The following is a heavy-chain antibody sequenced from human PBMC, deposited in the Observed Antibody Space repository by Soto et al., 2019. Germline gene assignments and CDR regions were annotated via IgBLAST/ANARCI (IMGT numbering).Heavy chain of an antibody. CDR2: IYYSGST. Sequence: QVQLQESGPGLVKPSQTLSLTCTVSGGSISSGGYYWSWIRQHPGKGLEWIGYIYYSGSTYYNPSLKSRVTISVDTSKNRCSLKLSSVTAADTAVYYCARGGGGDCHYGMDVWGQGTTVTVSS. V-gene: IGHV4-31*03. D-gene: IGHD2-21*02. CDR3: ARGGGGDCHYGMDV. J-gene: IGHJ6*02. CDR1: GGSISSGGYY.